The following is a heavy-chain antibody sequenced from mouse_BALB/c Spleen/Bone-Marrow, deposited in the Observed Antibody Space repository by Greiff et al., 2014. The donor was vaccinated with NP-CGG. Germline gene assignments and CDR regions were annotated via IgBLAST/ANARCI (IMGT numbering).Heavy chain of an antibody. CDR3: ARYGNYCYAMDY. J-gene: IGHJ4*01. CDR2: IDPANGNT. V-gene: IGHV14-3*02. CDR1: GFNIKDTY. D-gene: IGHD2-1*01. Sequence: VQLQQSGAELVKPGASVKLSCTASGFNIKDTYMHWVKQRPEQGLEWIGRIDPANGNTKYDPKFQGKATITADTSSNPAYLQLSSLTSEDTAVYYCARYGNYCYAMDYWGQGTSVTVSS.